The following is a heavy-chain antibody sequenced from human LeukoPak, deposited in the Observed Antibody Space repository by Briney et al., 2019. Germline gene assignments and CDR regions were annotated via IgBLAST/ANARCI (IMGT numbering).Heavy chain of an antibody. Sequence: ASVKVSCKASGYTFTSYGISWVRQAPGQGLEWMGWISAYNGNTNYAQKLQGRVTMTTDTSTSTAYMELRSLRAEDTAVYYCAKATDTVATPFDHWGQGTLVTVSS. V-gene: IGHV1-18*01. CDR2: ISAYNGNT. J-gene: IGHJ5*02. CDR3: AKATDTVATPFDH. D-gene: IGHD5-12*01. CDR1: GYTFTSYG.